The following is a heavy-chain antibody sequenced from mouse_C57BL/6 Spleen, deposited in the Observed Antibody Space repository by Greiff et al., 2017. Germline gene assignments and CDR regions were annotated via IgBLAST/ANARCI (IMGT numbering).Heavy chain of an antibody. CDR3: ARFDDGYQAWFAY. CDR1: GYTFTDYY. Sequence: VQLQQSGPELVKPGASVKISCKASGYTFTDYYMNWVKQSHGKSLEWIGDINPNNGGTSYNQKFKGKDTLTVDKSSSTAYMELRSLTSEDSAVYYCARFDDGYQAWFAYWGQGTLVTVSA. CDR2: INPNNGGT. D-gene: IGHD2-3*01. V-gene: IGHV1-26*01. J-gene: IGHJ3*01.